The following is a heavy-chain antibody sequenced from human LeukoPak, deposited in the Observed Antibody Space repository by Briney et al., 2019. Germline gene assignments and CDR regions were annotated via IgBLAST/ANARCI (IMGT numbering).Heavy chain of an antibody. V-gene: IGHV3-21*01. D-gene: IGHD6-25*01. CDR1: GFTFISYS. Sequence: PGGSLRLSGAASGFTFISYSMNWVRQAPGKGLEWVSSISSSTSYIYYADSVKGRSTISRDNAKNSLYLQMNSLRAEDTAVYYCTKVRGAAEIDYWGQGTLVTVSS. CDR3: TKVRGAAEIDY. J-gene: IGHJ4*02. CDR2: ISSSTSYI.